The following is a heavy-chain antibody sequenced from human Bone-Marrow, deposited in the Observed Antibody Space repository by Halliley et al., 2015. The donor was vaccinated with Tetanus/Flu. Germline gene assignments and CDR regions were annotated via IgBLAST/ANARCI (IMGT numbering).Heavy chain of an antibody. CDR1: GFSISDYW. CDR2: IEKDGSEK. D-gene: IGHD1-26*01. V-gene: IGHV3-7*01. J-gene: IGHJ4*02. CDR3: VGGVGWLPDY. Sequence: AASGFSISDYWMNWVRQAPGKGLEWVANIEKDGSEKNHVDSVKGRFTISRDNAKNSLYLQMDSLRVEDTALYYCVGGVGWLPDYWGQGTLVTVSS.